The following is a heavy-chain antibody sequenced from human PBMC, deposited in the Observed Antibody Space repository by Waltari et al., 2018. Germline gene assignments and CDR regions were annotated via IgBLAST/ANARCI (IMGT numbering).Heavy chain of an antibody. CDR2: ISPIFGTA. D-gene: IGHD3-16*01. CDR1: GGTFSSYA. CDR3: ARDRRGSREPPGYYYYYGMDV. Sequence: QVQLVQSGAEVKKPGSSVKVSCKASGGTFSSYAISWVRQAPGQGLEWMGGISPIFGTANYAQKFQGRVTITADESTSTAYMELSSLRSEDTAVYYCARDRRGSREPPGYYYYYGMDVWGQGTTVTVSS. J-gene: IGHJ6*02. V-gene: IGHV1-69*01.